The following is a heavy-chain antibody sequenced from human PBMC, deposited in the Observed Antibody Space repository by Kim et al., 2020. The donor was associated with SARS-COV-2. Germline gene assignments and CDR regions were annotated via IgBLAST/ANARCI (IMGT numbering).Heavy chain of an antibody. CDR2: INTNTGNP. CDR3: ARDVDASGSYPHKY. V-gene: IGHV7-4-1*02. D-gene: IGHD3-10*01. Sequence: ASVKVSCKASGYTFTTYDMCWLRKAPGQGLEWMGWINTNTGNPTYAQGFRERFVFSVDTSVSTGYLEITSLKVEDTAVYYCARDVDASGSYPHKYWGQGSLVNVSS. CDR1: GYTFTTYD. J-gene: IGHJ4*02.